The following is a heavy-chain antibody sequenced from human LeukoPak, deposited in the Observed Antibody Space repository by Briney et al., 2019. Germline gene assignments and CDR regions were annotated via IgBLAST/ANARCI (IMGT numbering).Heavy chain of an antibody. CDR3: ARASSGPDYFDY. D-gene: IGHD3-22*01. CDR1: GGTFSSYA. Sequence: EASVKVSCKASGGTFSSYAISWVRQAPGQGLEWMGRIIPILGIANYAQKFQGRVTITADKSTSTAYMELSSLRSEDTAVYYCARASSGPDYFDYWGQGTLVTVSS. CDR2: IIPILGIA. J-gene: IGHJ4*02. V-gene: IGHV1-69*04.